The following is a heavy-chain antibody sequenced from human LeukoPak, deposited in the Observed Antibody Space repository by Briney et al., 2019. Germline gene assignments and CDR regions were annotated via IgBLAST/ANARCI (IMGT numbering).Heavy chain of an antibody. V-gene: IGHV1-18*01. D-gene: IGHD5-18*01. CDR3: ARDHIQYNYGFTHRAAFDI. J-gene: IGHJ3*02. CDR1: GYTFTNYG. CDR2: ISAYNGNA. Sequence: ASVKVSCKASGYTFTNYGFNWVRQAPGQGLEWMGWISAYNGNANFAQKFQGRVTMTTDTSMSTAYMDLRSLRSDDTAVYYCARDHIQYNYGFTHRAAFDIWGQGTMVTVSS.